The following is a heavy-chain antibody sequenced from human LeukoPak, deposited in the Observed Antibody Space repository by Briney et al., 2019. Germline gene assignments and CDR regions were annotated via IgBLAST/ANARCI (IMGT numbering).Heavy chain of an antibody. D-gene: IGHD6-19*01. CDR2: IYYSGST. J-gene: IGHJ5*02. CDR1: GGSISSSSYY. CDR3: ARDRKTSYSSGWYGGAFDP. Sequence: PSETLSLTCTVSGGSISSSSYYWGWIRQPPGKGLEWIGSIYYSGSTYYNPSLKSRVTISVDTSKNQFSLKLSSVTAADTAVYYCARDRKTSYSSGWYGGAFDPWGQGTLVTVSS. V-gene: IGHV4-39*07.